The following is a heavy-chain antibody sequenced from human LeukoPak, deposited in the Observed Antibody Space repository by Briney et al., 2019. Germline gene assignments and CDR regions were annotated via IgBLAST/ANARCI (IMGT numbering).Heavy chain of an antibody. CDR2: INHSGST. V-gene: IGHV4-34*01. CDR3: ARGVSYGGNSVHYYYYMDV. CDR1: GGSFSGYY. Sequence: SETLPLTCAVYGGSFSGYYWSWIRQPPGKGLEWIGEINHSGSTNYNPSLKSRVTISVDTSKNQFSLKLSSVTAADTAVYYCARGVSYGGNSVHYYYYMDVWGKGTTVTVSS. J-gene: IGHJ6*03. D-gene: IGHD4-23*01.